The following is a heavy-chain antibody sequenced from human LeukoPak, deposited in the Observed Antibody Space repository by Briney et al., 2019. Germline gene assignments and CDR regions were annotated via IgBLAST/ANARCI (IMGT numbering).Heavy chain of an antibody. V-gene: IGHV1-69*04. CDR2: IIPILGIA. CDR1: GGTFSSYA. D-gene: IGHD3-22*01. Sequence: SVKVSCKASGGTFSSYAISWVRQAPGQGLEWMGRIIPILGIANYAQKFQGRVTITADKSTSTAYMELSSLRSEDTAVYYCARNTYYYDSSGSIDYWGQGTLVTVSS. J-gene: IGHJ4*02. CDR3: ARNTYYYDSSGSIDY.